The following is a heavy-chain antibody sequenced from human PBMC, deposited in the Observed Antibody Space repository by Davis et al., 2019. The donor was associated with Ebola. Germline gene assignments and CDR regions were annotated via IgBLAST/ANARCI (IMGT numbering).Heavy chain of an antibody. CDR2: VILKSGAT. D-gene: IGHD1-1*01. CDR1: GYTFPDYN. Sequence: ASVKVSCKASGYTFPDYNIHWMRQAPGQGLEWLGRVILKSGATNYAQKFQGRVTMTRDTSISTVYMELSSLRSDDTAVYYCARGHNFGFEFWGQGALVTVSS. J-gene: IGHJ4*02. CDR3: ARGHNFGFEF. V-gene: IGHV1-2*06.